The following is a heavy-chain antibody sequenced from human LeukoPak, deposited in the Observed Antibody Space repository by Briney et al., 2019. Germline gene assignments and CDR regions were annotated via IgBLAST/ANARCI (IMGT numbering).Heavy chain of an antibody. CDR2: IKGDGIST. Sequence: GGSLRLSCAASGFTFSNAWMNWVRHAPGQGLVWVSRIKGDGISTNYADSVKGRFTISRDNSQNTLYLQMNSLRAEDTAVYYCAKDFSMRVSVYAMDVWGQGTTVSVSS. D-gene: IGHD3-22*01. CDR1: GFTFSNAW. J-gene: IGHJ6*02. V-gene: IGHV3-74*01. CDR3: AKDFSMRVSVYAMDV.